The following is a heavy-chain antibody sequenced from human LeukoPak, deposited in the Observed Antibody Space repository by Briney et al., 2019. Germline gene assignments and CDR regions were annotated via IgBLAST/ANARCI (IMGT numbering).Heavy chain of an antibody. D-gene: IGHD5-18*01. J-gene: IGHJ4*02. CDR1: GFTFDDYA. CDR3: AKVDGYSYGYFDY. Sequence: GGSLRLSCAVSGFTFDDYAMHWVRQAPGKGLEWVSGISWNSGSIGYADSVKGRFTISRDNAKNSLYLQMNSLRAEDTAMYYCAKVDGYSYGYFDYWGQGTLVTVSS. CDR2: ISWNSGSI. V-gene: IGHV3-9*01.